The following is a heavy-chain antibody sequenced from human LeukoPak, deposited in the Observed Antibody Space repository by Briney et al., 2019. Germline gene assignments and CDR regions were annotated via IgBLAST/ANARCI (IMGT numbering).Heavy chain of an antibody. V-gene: IGHV5-51*01. CDR3: ARVSTPSAYDPFDF. D-gene: IGHD5-12*01. CDR2: IYLGDFDT. CDR1: GYSFTSHW. J-gene: IGHJ4*02. Sequence: GESLKISCKGSGYSFTSHWIGWVRQMPGKGLEWMGIIYLGDFDTRYSPSFQGQVTISADKSISTAYLQWSSLKASDTAMYYCARVSTPSAYDPFDFWGQGTLVTVSS.